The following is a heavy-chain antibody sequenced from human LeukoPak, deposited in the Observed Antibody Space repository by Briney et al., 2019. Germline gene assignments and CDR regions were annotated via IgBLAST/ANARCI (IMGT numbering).Heavy chain of an antibody. D-gene: IGHD3-22*01. Sequence: GGSLRLSCAASGLTVSSNYMSWVRQAPGKGPEWVAFIRYDGSNKYYADSVKGRFTISRDNSKNTLYLQMNSLRAEDTAVYYCAKDFSVYYYDSRVLDYWGQGTLVTVSS. V-gene: IGHV3-30*02. CDR2: IRYDGSNK. CDR1: GLTVSSNY. CDR3: AKDFSVYYYDSRVLDY. J-gene: IGHJ4*02.